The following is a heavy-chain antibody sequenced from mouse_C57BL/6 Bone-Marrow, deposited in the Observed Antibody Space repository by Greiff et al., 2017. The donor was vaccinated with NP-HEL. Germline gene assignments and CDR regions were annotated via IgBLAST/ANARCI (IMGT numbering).Heavy chain of an antibody. V-gene: IGHV1-7*01. CDR3: ANYYSNYVAY. J-gene: IGHJ3*01. CDR2: INPSSGYT. CDR1: GYTFTSYW. D-gene: IGHD2-5*01. Sequence: QVQLKQSGAELAKPGASVKLSCKASGYTFTSYWMHWVKQRPGQGLEWIGYINPSSGYTKYNQKFKAKATLTADKSSSTAYMQLSSLTYEDSAVYYCANYYSNYVAYWGQGTLVSVSA.